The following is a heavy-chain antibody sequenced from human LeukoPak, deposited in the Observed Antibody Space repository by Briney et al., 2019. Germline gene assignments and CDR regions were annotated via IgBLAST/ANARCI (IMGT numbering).Heavy chain of an antibody. J-gene: IGHJ4*02. CDR2: IRYDGSNK. D-gene: IGHD5-18*01. CDR3: AKDGGIQLWLPMDY. CDR1: GFTFSSYG. Sequence: GGSLRLSCAASGFTFSSYGMDWVSQAPGKGMEWVAFIRYDGSNKYYADYVKGRFTTYRDNSKSTLYLQMNSLRAEDTAVYYCAKDGGIQLWLPMDYWGQGTLVTVSS. V-gene: IGHV3-30*02.